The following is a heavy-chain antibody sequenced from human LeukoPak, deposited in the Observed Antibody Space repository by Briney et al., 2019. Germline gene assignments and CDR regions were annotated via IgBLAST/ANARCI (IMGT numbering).Heavy chain of an antibody. CDR3: VSLDGVYYYHMDV. D-gene: IGHD3/OR15-3a*01. CDR1: GSTFNRYW. V-gene: IGHV3-74*03. J-gene: IGHJ6*02. Sequence: PGGSLRLSCAASGSTFNRYWMHWVRQAPGKGLVWVSRISPDGNSATYADSVKGRFTISRDNAKNTLYLQMNSLRAEDSAVYYCVSLDGVYYYHMDVWGQGTTVIVSS. CDR2: ISPDGNSA.